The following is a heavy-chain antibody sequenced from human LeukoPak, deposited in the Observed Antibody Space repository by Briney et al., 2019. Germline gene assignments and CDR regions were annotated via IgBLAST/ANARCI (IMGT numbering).Heavy chain of an antibody. J-gene: IGHJ5*02. Sequence: SETLSLTCTVSGDSISSGDYYWSWIRQPPGKGLEWIGYIYYSGSTYYNPSLKSRVTISVDTSKNQFSLKLSSVTAADTAVYSCARGGLSGSYYNWFDPWGQGTLVTVSS. CDR1: GDSISSGDYY. D-gene: IGHD1-26*01. V-gene: IGHV4-30-4*08. CDR3: ARGGLSGSYYNWFDP. CDR2: IYYSGST.